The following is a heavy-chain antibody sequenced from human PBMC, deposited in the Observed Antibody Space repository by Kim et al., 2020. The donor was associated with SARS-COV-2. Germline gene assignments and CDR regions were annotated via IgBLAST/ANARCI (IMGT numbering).Heavy chain of an antibody. J-gene: IGHJ6*02. CDR3: AKFLFGSSWSPYYYYYYYGMDV. CDR2: IRGMGGGT. CDR1: GFTFSSYA. D-gene: IGHD6-13*01. V-gene: IGHV3-23*01. Sequence: GGSLRLSCAASGFTFSSYAMSWVRQAPGRGRGWVSAIRGMGGGTYYADSVKGRFTISRDNSKNTLYLQMNSLRSEDTAVYYCAKFLFGSSWSPYYYYYYYGMDVWGQGTTVTVSS.